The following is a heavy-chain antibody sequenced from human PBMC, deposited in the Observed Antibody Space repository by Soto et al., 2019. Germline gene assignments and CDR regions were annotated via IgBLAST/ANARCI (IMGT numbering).Heavy chain of an antibody. CDR1: GGSRISYD. J-gene: IGHJ4*02. Sequence: SETLSLTCTVSGGSRISYDWSWIRQPPGEGLEWIGHIYYSGNTYYKPSLKSRVTISIDTSKNHFSLKLSSVTAADTAVYYCARLELGYYDSSGSNPYYFDFWGQGTLVTVS. CDR3: ARLELGYYDSSGSNPYYFDF. V-gene: IGHV4-59*06. D-gene: IGHD3-22*01. CDR2: IYYSGNT.